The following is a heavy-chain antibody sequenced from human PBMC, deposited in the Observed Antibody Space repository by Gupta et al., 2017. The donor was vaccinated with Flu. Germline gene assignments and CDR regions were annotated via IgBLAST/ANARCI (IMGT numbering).Heavy chain of an antibody. CDR1: GGIFRSYA. J-gene: IGHJ6*03. CDR3: ARGPFYYYSYMDV. Sequence: QVKLVQSGAEVKKPGSSVKISCQASGGIFRSYAINWVRQAPGQGLEWMGGIIAIFGTTNYAQEFQGRVTITADESTSTAYMELNSLRSEDTAVYYCARGPFYYYSYMDVWGKGTTVTVSS. CDR2: IIAIFGTT. V-gene: IGHV1-69*01.